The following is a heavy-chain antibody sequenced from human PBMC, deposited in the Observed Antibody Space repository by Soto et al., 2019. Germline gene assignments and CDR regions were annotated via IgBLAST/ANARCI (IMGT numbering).Heavy chain of an antibody. Sequence: QVQLVQSGAEVKKPGASVKVSCKASGYTFTSYAMHWVRQAPGQRLEWMGWINAGNGNTKYSQKFQGRVTITRDTSASTAYMELSSRRSEDTAVYYCARDLLVDYWGQGTLVTVSS. CDR3: ARDLLVDY. CDR2: INAGNGNT. CDR1: GYTFTSYA. V-gene: IGHV1-3*01. J-gene: IGHJ4*02.